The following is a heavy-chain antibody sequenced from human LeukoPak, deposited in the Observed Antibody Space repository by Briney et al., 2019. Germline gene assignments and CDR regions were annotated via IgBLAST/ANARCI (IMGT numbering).Heavy chain of an antibody. V-gene: IGHV3-43*02. CDR3: AKDISRGDYVWGSYRYPSY. D-gene: IGHD3-16*02. Sequence: GGSLRLSCAASGFTFDDYAMHWVRQAPGKGLEWVSLISGDGGSTYYADSVKGRFTISRDNSKNSLYLRMNSLRTEDTALYYCAKDISRGDYVWGSYRYPSYWGQGTLVTVSS. CDR2: ISGDGGST. J-gene: IGHJ4*02. CDR1: GFTFDDYA.